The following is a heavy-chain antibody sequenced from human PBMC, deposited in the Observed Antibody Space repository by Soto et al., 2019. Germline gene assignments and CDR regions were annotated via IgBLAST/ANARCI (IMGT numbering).Heavy chain of an antibody. J-gene: IGHJ6*02. CDR3: AGGGVRGVITRTRDYYGMDV. V-gene: IGHV4-39*07. CDR1: GGSIRSSSYY. CDR2: IYYSGST. Sequence: PSETLSLTCTVSGGSIRSSSYYWGWIRQPPGKGLEWIGSIYYSGSTYYNPSLKSRVTISVDTSKNQFSLKASDTAMYYCAGGGVRGVITRTRDYYGMDVWGQGTTVTVSS. D-gene: IGHD3-10*01.